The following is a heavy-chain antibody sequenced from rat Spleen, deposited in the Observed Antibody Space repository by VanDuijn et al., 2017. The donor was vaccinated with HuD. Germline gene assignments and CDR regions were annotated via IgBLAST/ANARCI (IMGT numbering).Heavy chain of an antibody. CDR3: TRDQAGTWAY. Sequence: EVQLVESGGGLVQPGRSLKLSCVASGFTFNHYWMTWIRQAPGKGLEWVASITNTGGTTYYPDSVKGRFTISRDNAKSTLYLQMNSLRSEDTATYYCTRDQAGTWAYWGQGTLVTVSS. D-gene: IGHD5-1*01. CDR2: ITNTGGTT. J-gene: IGHJ3*01. V-gene: IGHV5-31*01. CDR1: GFTFNHYW.